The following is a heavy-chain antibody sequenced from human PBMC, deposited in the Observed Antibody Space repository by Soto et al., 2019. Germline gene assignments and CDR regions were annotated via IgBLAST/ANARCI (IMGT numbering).Heavy chain of an antibody. CDR3: GRDRPVRFLEWSLYYYYGMDL. V-gene: IGHV3-21*01. CDR1: GFTFRSYR. D-gene: IGHD3-3*01. J-gene: IGHJ6*01. CDR2: ISSSSSYI. Sequence: GGSLRLSCAASGFTFRSYRMNWVRQAPGKGLEWVSSISSSSSYIYYADSVKGRFTISIDNAKNSLYVQMNSLRAEDTAVYYCGRDRPVRFLEWSLYYYYGMDLWSQGTTVNDSS.